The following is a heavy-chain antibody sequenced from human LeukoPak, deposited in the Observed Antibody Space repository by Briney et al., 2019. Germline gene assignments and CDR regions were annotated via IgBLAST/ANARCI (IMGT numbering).Heavy chain of an antibody. J-gene: IGHJ4*02. CDR3: AKDGGGIAAASDY. CDR1: GFTFSSYG. Sequence: GGSLRLSCAASGFTFSSYGMHWVRQAPGKGLEWVAFIRYDGSNKYYADSVKGRFTISRDNSKNTLYLRMNSLRAEDTAVYYCAKDGGGIAAASDYWGQGTLVTVSS. V-gene: IGHV3-30*02. CDR2: IRYDGSNK. D-gene: IGHD6-13*01.